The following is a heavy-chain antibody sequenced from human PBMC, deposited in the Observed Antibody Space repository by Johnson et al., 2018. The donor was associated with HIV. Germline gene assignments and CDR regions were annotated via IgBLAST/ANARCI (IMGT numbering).Heavy chain of an antibody. J-gene: IGHJ3*02. V-gene: IGHV3-30*04. Sequence: QVQLVESGGGVVQPGRSLRLSCAASGFTFRSYAMHWVRQAPGKGLACVAVISYDGSNKYYADSVKGRFTISRDNAKNSLYLQMNSLRAEDTAVYYCARAEGLTGRNAFDIWGQGTMVTVSS. CDR1: GFTFRSYA. CDR2: ISYDGSNK. D-gene: IGHD1-20*01. CDR3: ARAEGLTGRNAFDI.